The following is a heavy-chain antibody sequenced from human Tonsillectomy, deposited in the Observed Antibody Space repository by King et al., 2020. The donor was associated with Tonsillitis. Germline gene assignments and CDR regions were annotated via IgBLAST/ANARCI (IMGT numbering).Heavy chain of an antibody. J-gene: IGHJ6*02. Sequence: VQLVESGAEVKKPGESLRIACKGSGYSFTSYWISWVRQMPGKGLEWMGNIDPSDSYTNYSPSFQGHVTISADKTISTAYLQWSSLKASDTAMSYCARWSGQLWGYGMDVWGQGTTVTVTS. V-gene: IGHV5-10-1*03. CDR1: GYSFTSYW. CDR3: ARWSGQLWGYGMDV. D-gene: IGHD5-18*01. CDR2: IDPSDSYT.